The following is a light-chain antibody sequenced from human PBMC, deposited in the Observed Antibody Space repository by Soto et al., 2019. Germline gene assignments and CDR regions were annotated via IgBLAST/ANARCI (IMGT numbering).Light chain of an antibody. Sequence: IVMTQSPATLSLSPGERATLSCRASQSVSSYLAWYQQTPGQAPRVLIFGASTRAPGIPDRFSASGAGTDFTLTISRLEPEDSAVYYCQQYSASPRTFGPGTKVDIK. CDR1: QSVSSY. J-gene: IGKJ3*01. CDR2: GAS. CDR3: QQYSASPRT. V-gene: IGKV3-20*01.